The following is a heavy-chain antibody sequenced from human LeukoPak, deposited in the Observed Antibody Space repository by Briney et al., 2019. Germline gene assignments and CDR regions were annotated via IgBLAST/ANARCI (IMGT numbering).Heavy chain of an antibody. D-gene: IGHD1-14*01. Sequence: ASVKVSCKASGYAFTSYGISWVRQAPGQGLEWVGWISAYNGNTNYAQKLQGRVTMTTDTSTSTAYMELRSLRSDDTAVYYCATQAMAEMSYWGQGTLVTVSS. CDR2: ISAYNGNT. CDR1: GYAFTSYG. V-gene: IGHV1-18*01. CDR3: ATQAMAEMSY. J-gene: IGHJ4*02.